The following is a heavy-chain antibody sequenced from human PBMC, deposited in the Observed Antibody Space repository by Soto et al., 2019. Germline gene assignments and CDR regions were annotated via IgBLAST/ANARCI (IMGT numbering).Heavy chain of an antibody. Sequence: PSETLSLTCTVSGDSISSYYWSWIRQPPGKGLEWIGYIYYSGSTNYNPSLKSRVTISVDTSKNQFSLKVSSVTAADTAMYYCARLLHVDYGVYWYFDLWGRGALVTVSS. D-gene: IGHD4-17*01. CDR1: GDSISSYY. J-gene: IGHJ2*01. V-gene: IGHV4-59*01. CDR2: IYYSGST. CDR3: ARLLHVDYGVYWYFDL.